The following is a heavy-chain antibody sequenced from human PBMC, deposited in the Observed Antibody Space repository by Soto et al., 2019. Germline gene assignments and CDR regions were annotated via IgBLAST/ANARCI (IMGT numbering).Heavy chain of an antibody. V-gene: IGHV3-15*01. CDR2: IKGKTAGGTT. D-gene: IGHD1-7*01. J-gene: IGHJ4*02. CDR3: TTGIITGTPVSFDY. Sequence: EVQLVESGGGLVKPGGSLRLSCAASGFTFSNAWMSWVGRAPGKGLEWVGRIKGKTAGGTTDYAAPVKGRFTISRDDSKNTLDLQMNSLKTEDTAVYYCTTGIITGTPVSFDYWGQGTLVTVSS. CDR1: GFTFSNAW.